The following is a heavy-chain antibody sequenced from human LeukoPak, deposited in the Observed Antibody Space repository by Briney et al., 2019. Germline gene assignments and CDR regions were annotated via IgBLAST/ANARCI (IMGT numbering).Heavy chain of an antibody. CDR1: GGTFSSYA. Sequence: ASVKVSCKASGGTFSSYAIIWVRQAPGQGLEWMGRIIPILGIANYAQKFQGRVTITADKSTSTAYMELSSLRSEDTAVYYCARASSNYKFDYWGQGTLVTVSS. CDR3: ARASSNYKFDY. CDR2: IIPILGIA. J-gene: IGHJ4*02. D-gene: IGHD4-11*01. V-gene: IGHV1-69*04.